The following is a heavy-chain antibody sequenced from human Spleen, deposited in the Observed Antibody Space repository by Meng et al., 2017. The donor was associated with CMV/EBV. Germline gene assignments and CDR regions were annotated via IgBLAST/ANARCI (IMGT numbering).Heavy chain of an antibody. CDR1: GFTFSDFY. V-gene: IGHV3-11*04. J-gene: IGHJ4*02. CDR2: ISPSGGAI. D-gene: IGHD2-2*01. CDR3: ARVGGCSSTSCRRGQFDY. Sequence: GGSLRLSCAASGFTFSDFYMSWIRQAPGKGLEWLSYISPSGGAIYDADSVRGRFTISRDNAQNSLYLQMNSLRAEDTAVYYCARVGGCSSTSCRRGQFDYWGQGTLVTVSS.